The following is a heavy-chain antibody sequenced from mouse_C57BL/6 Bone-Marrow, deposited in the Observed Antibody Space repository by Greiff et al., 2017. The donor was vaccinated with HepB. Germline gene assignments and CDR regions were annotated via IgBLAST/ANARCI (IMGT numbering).Heavy chain of an antibody. J-gene: IGHJ3*01. D-gene: IGHD1-2*01. CDR2: INPNNGGT. V-gene: IGHV1-22*01. CDR3: ARGHYDAGFAY. CDR1: GYTFTDYN. Sequence: VHVKQSGPELVKPGASVKMSCKASGYTFTDYNMHWVKQSHGKSLEWIGYINPNNGGTSYNQKFKGKATLTVNKSSSTAYMELRSLTSEDSAVYYCARGHYDAGFAYWGQGTLVTVSA.